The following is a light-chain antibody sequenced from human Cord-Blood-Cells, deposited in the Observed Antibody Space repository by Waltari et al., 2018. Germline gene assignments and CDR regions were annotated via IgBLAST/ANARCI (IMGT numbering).Light chain of an antibody. CDR3: SSYTSSSTRV. V-gene: IGLV2-14*01. J-gene: IGLJ1*01. CDR2: DVS. CDR1: SSDVGGYNY. Sequence: QSALTQPASVSGSPGQSITISCTGTSSDVGGYNYVSWYQQHPGKAPKLMIYDVSNRPSGLSNRFSGSKSDNTASLTISGLQAEDEADYYCSSYTSSSTRVFGTGTKVTVL.